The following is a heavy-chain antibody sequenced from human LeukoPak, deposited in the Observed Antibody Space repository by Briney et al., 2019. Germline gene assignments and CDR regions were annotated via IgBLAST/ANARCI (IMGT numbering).Heavy chain of an antibody. CDR1: GFVFSDHA. J-gene: IGHJ4*02. CDR3: ARQMTSTRLFDS. CDR2: IGSDGSKK. V-gene: IGHV3-30*04. D-gene: IGHD5/OR15-5a*01. Sequence: GGSLRLSCVASGFVFSDHAFHWVRQSPDKGLEWVALIGSDGSKKYYADSVQGRFTVSRENSKNTLFLQMNTLRADDTAVYFCARQMTSTRLFDSWGQGTLVTVSS.